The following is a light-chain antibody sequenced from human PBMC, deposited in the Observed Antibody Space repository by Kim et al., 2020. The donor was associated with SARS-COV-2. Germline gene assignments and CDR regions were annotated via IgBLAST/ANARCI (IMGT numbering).Light chain of an antibody. J-gene: IGKJ4*02. CDR1: PNISNF. CDR2: DAS. Sequence: LSPGERATPSCKASPNISNFLAWYQQKPGQAPRLLIFDASDRATDIPPRFRGSGSGTDFTLTISSLEPEDFAVYYCQQRSAWPLTFGGGTKVDIK. CDR3: QQRSAWPLT. V-gene: IGKV3-11*01.